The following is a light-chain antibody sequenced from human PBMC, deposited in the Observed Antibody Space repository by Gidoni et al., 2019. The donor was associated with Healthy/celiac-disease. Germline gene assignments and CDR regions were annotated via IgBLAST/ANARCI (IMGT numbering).Light chain of an antibody. CDR3: QQSYSTPLYT. J-gene: IGKJ2*01. Sequence: DIQMTQSPSSLSASVGARVTITCRASQSISSYLHWYQQKPGKAPKLLIYAASSLQSGVPSRCSGSGSGTDFTLTISSLQPEDFATYYCQQSYSTPLYTFGQGTKLEIK. CDR1: QSISSY. V-gene: IGKV1-39*01. CDR2: AAS.